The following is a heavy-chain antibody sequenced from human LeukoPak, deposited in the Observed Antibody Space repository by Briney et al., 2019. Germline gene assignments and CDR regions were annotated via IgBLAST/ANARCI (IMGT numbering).Heavy chain of an antibody. J-gene: IGHJ5*02. D-gene: IGHD3-3*01. Sequence: GGSLRLSCAASGFAFSSYAMSWVRQAPGKWLEWVSAISGSGGSTYYADSVKGRFTISRDNSKNTLYLQMNSLRAEDTAVYYCAKWFRFLEWSPDWFDPWGQGTLVTVSS. V-gene: IGHV3-23*01. CDR2: ISGSGGST. CDR3: AKWFRFLEWSPDWFDP. CDR1: GFAFSSYA.